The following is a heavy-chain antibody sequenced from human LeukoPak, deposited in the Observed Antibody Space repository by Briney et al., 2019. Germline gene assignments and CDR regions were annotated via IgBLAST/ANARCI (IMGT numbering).Heavy chain of an antibody. CDR2: IYYSGST. J-gene: IGHJ4*02. CDR3: AREGGSQFDY. CDR1: GGSISSYY. Sequence: PSETLSLTCTVSGGSISSYYWSWIRQPPGKGLEWIGYIYYSGSTNYNPSLKSRVTISVDTSKNQFSLKLSSVTAADTAVYYCAREGGSQFDYWGQGTLVTASS. V-gene: IGHV4-59*01. D-gene: IGHD3-10*01.